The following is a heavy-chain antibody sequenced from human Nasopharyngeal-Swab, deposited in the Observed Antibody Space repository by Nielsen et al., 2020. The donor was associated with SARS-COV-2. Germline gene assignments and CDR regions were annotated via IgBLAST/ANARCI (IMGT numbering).Heavy chain of an antibody. J-gene: IGHJ3*02. Sequence: GGSLRLSCAASGFTFSSYAMHWVRQAPGKGLEWVAVISYDGSNKYYADSVKGRLTISRDNSKNTLYLQMNSLRAEDTAVYYCARFNYYDSSGHDAFDIWGQGTMVTVSS. D-gene: IGHD3-22*01. V-gene: IGHV3-30-3*01. CDR3: ARFNYYDSSGHDAFDI. CDR2: ISYDGSNK. CDR1: GFTFSSYA.